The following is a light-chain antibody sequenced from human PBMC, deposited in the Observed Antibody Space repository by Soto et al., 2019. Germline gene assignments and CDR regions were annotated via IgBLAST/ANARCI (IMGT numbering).Light chain of an antibody. CDR3: QQYRSYTPWT. V-gene: IGKV1-5*01. CDR1: QTVSDK. CDR2: DAS. J-gene: IGKJ1*01. Sequence: DIQMTQSPSTLSASVGDRVTITCRASQTVSDKLAWYQQKPGKAPKLLIFDASTLETGVPSRFSGSGSGTQFTLTIDSLLPDDFATYDCQQYRSYTPWTFGQGTRVEIK.